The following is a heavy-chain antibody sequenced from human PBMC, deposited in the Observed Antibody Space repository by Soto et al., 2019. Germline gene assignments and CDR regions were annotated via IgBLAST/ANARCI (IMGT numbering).Heavy chain of an antibody. CDR3: VRVVAIPGYPDN. J-gene: IGHJ4*02. CDR2: IVPIVDTS. V-gene: IGHV1-69*12. Sequence: QVQLVQSGAEVRQPASSVKVSCKTSGGTFSSYAISWVRQAPGQGLEWMGGIVPIVDTSTYAQKFQGRVKITADESTSTVYMDLSSLRSDDTAVYYCVRVVAIPGYPDNWCQGTLVTVSS. CDR1: GGTFSSYA. D-gene: IGHD5-12*01.